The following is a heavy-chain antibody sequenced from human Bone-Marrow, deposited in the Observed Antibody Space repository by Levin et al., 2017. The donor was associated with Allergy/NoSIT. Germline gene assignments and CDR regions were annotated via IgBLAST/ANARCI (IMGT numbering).Heavy chain of an antibody. V-gene: IGHV3-21*01. CDR2: ISAGGNYI. CDR1: GILFSSYD. J-gene: IGHJ6*02. CDR3: ASWAMYHYDRSAFDYFYYAMDV. D-gene: IGHD3-22*01. Sequence: GESLKISCAASGILFSSYDMNWVRQAPGKGLEWVSSISAGGNYIYYADSVKGRFTISRDNAKNSLFLQMNSLRAEDTAVYYCASWAMYHYDRSAFDYFYYAMDVWGQGTTVTVAS.